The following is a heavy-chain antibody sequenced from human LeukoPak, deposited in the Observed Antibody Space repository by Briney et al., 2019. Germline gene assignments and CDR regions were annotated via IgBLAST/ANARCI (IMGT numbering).Heavy chain of an antibody. CDR2: IYISGST. CDR3: AREGAARPGFDY. J-gene: IGHJ4*02. Sequence: KPPGTLSLTCTVSGGSISTDHWNWIRQPAGKGLEWIGRIYISGSTNYNPSLKSRVTVSVDTSKNLLSLNQRSVTAADTAVYYCAREGAARPGFDYWGQGTLVTVSS. V-gene: IGHV4-4*07. CDR1: GGSISTDH. D-gene: IGHD6-6*01.